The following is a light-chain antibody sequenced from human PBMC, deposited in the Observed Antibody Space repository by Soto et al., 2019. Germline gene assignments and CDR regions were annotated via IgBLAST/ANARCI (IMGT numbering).Light chain of an antibody. Sequence: QSALTQPASVSGSPGQSITISCTGSDSDIGGYTLVSWYQQHPGKAPKVLLYEGNERPSGVSNRFSGSKSGNTASLTISGLQAEDEADYYCCSYAGRTTWVFGGGTKLTVL. CDR1: DSDIGGYTL. CDR3: CSYAGRTTWV. CDR2: EGN. J-gene: IGLJ3*02. V-gene: IGLV2-23*01.